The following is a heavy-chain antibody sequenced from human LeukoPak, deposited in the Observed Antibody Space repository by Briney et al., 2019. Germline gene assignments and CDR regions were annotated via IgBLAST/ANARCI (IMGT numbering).Heavy chain of an antibody. D-gene: IGHD2-2*01. V-gene: IGHV4-39*07. Sequence: SETLSLTCTVSGGSISSSSYYWGWIRQPPGKGLEWIGSIYYSGSTYYNPSLKSRVTISVDTSKNQFSLKLSSVTAADTAVYYCARVRGYCSSTSCYAVWFDPWGQGTLVTVSS. CDR2: IYYSGST. CDR3: ARVRGYCSSTSCYAVWFDP. CDR1: GGSISSSSYY. J-gene: IGHJ5*02.